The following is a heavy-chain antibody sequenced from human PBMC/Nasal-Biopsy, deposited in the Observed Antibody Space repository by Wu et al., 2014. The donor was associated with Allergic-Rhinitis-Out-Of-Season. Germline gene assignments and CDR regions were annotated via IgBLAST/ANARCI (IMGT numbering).Heavy chain of an antibody. V-gene: IGHV4-59*01. J-gene: IGHJ5*02. D-gene: IGHD2-2*01. CDR2: FYYSGNSHYTGTT. Sequence: TLSLTCTVSDASISTYDWSWIRQPPGRGLEWIGNFYYSGNSHYTGTTNSNPSLKSRLTMSVDTSKNHFSLRLSSVTAADTAVYYCARTWHTRNMRGWFDPWGQGTLVTVSS. CDR1: DASISTYD. CDR3: ARTWHTRNMRGWFDP.